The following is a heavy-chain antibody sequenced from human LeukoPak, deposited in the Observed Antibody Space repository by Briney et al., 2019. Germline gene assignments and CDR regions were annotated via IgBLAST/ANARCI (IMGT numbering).Heavy chain of an antibody. Sequence: PGRGLRLSPAASLFTSSSYAMYWVRPAPGKGRGRGAVISYEGSNKYYADSVKGRFTLSRDNYKKTLYQQMDGLRAEHPAVHYHGSPWSFGELPRNSFDYWGEGSLVTV. CDR3: GSPWSFGELPRNSFDY. V-gene: IGHV3-30*04. CDR2: ISYEGSNK. J-gene: IGHJ4*02. CDR1: LFTSSSYA. D-gene: IGHD3-10*01.